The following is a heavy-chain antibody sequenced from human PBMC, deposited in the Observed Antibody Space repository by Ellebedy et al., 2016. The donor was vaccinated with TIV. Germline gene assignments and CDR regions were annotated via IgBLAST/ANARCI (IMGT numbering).Heavy chain of an antibody. CDR1: GFTFSSYS. V-gene: IGHV3-21*01. Sequence: GESLKISCAASGFTFSSYSLNWVRQAPGKGLEWVSSISTISSYADSVRGRFTISRDNAKNSLYLHMNSLRAEDTAVYYCSRGGGCGGGTCYYPDFWGQGTLVTVSS. D-gene: IGHD2-15*01. J-gene: IGHJ4*02. CDR2: ISTISSY. CDR3: SRGGGCGGGTCYYPDF.